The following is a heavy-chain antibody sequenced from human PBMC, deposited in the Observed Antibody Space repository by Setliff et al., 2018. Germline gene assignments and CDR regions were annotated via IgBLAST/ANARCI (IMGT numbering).Heavy chain of an antibody. V-gene: IGHV4-4*02. D-gene: IGHD3-3*01. CDR2: IYYSGST. CDR3: ARERMYYNFWSGYSDY. CDR1: GGSISSSNW. J-gene: IGHJ4*02. Sequence: SETLSLTCAVSGGSISSSNWWSWVRQPPGKGLEWIGYIYYSGSTNYNPSLKSRVTISVDTSKNQFSLKLSSVTAADTAVYYCARERMYYNFWSGYSDYWGQGTLVTVSS.